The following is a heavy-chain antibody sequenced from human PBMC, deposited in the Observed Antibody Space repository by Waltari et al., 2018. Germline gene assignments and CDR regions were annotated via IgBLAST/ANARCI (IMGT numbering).Heavy chain of an antibody. V-gene: IGHV3-23*01. CDR3: AKDPVGVRGMRTFDS. CDR1: GFTFSSFT. J-gene: IGHJ4*02. Sequence: EEQLLQSGGKLVQPGGSLRLSCAASGFTFSSFTRGWVGRAPGKELEWVPRIKKKGGETNYAESVKGRFTISRANSQNTLFLQLSSLRADDTATYYCAKDPVGVRGMRTFDSWGQGTLVTVAS. CDR2: IKKKGGET. D-gene: IGHD3-10*01.